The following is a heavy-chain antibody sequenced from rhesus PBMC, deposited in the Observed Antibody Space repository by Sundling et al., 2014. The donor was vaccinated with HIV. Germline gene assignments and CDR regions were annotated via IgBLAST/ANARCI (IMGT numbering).Heavy chain of an antibody. J-gene: IGHJ4*01. CDR1: GFTFSTYG. D-gene: IGHD4-23*01. CDR2: ISSNGGST. Sequence: EVQLVESGGGLVQPGGSLRLSCAASGFTFSTYGMYWVRQAPGKGLEWISAISSNGGSTYYADSVKGRFTISRDNSKNTLSLQMNSLRPEDTAVYYCAKDHWSFNTVTTPVDWGQGVLVTVSS. V-gene: IGHV3S42*01. CDR3: AKDHWSFNTVTTPVD.